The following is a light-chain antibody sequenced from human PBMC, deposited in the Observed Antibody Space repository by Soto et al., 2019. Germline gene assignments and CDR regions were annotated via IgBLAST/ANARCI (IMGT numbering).Light chain of an antibody. CDR2: GAS. CDR1: QSVSSSY. V-gene: IGKV3-20*01. CDR3: QQYGSSMYT. Sequence: EIVLTQPPGPLSLSPGERATLSCRASQSVSSSYLAWYQQKTGQAPRLLISGASRRATGIPDRLSGSGSGTDFTLTISRLEPEDFAVYYCQQYGSSMYTFGQGTKLEIK. J-gene: IGKJ2*01.